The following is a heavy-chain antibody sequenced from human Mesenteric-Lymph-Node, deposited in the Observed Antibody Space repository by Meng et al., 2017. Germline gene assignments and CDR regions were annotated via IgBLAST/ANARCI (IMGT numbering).Heavy chain of an antibody. Sequence: GGSLRLSCAASGFTFHDHAMHWVRQTPGKGLEWVSGIYWNDDTTGYADSVKGRFTISRDNAKNSVYLQMNSLRLEDTALYYCARALVMYYGSGSYDYWGQGTLVTVSS. CDR3: ARALVMYYGSGSYDY. V-gene: IGHV3-20*04. CDR2: IYWNDDTT. CDR1: GFTFHDHA. J-gene: IGHJ4*02. D-gene: IGHD3-10*01.